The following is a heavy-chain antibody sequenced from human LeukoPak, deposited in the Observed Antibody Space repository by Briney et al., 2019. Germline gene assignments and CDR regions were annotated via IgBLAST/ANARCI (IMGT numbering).Heavy chain of an antibody. D-gene: IGHD2-15*01. V-gene: IGHV3-23*01. CDR1: GFTFSSYA. CDR2: ISGCGGST. Sequence: GGSLRLSCAPSGFTFSSYAMSWVRQAPGKGLEWVSAISGCGGSTFYADSVAGRLTISRDNSRNTLYLQMNSLRVEDTAVYYCARDTGYCSGGSCLIFDYWGQGTLVTVSS. CDR3: ARDTGYCSGGSCLIFDY. J-gene: IGHJ4*02.